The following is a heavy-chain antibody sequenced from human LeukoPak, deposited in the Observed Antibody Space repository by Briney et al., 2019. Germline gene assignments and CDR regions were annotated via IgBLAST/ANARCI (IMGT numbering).Heavy chain of an antibody. CDR2: IYYSGST. CDR3: ARDKYSSSWYYFDY. J-gene: IGHJ4*02. D-gene: IGHD6-13*01. V-gene: IGHV4-39*07. Sequence: PSETLSLTCTVSGGSISSSSYYWGWIRQPPGKGLEWIESIYYSGSTYYNPSLKSRVTISVDTSKNQFSLKLSSVTAADTAVYYCARDKYSSSWYYFDYWGQGTLVTVSS. CDR1: GGSISSSSYY.